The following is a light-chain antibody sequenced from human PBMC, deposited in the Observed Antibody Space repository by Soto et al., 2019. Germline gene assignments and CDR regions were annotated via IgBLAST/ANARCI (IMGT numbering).Light chain of an antibody. V-gene: IGKV3-20*01. CDR1: QSVASGY. J-gene: IGKJ1*01. CDR3: QHYGTSRT. CDR2: GAS. Sequence: EVVLTQSPGTLSLSPGERATLSCRATQSVASGYFAWYQQKPGQAHRLLIYGASTRATGIPDRVSGSGSGTDFTLTISRLEPEDSAVYFGQHYGTSRTFGQGTKVEIK.